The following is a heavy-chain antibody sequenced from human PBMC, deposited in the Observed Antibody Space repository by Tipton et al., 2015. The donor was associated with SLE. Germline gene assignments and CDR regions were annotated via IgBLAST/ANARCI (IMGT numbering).Heavy chain of an antibody. Sequence: SLRLSCAASGFTFSSSGMHWVRQAPGKGLEWVAVISYDGNNKYYADSVKGRFTISRDNSKNTLYLQMNSLRVEDTAVYYCAKGASRSYLDYWGQGTLVTVSS. V-gene: IGHV3-30*18. D-gene: IGHD2/OR15-2a*01. CDR3: AKGASRSYLDY. CDR1: GFTFSSSG. J-gene: IGHJ4*02. CDR2: ISYDGNNK.